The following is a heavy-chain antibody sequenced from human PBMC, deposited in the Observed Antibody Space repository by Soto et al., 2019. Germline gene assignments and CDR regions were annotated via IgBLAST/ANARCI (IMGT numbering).Heavy chain of an antibody. J-gene: IGHJ6*02. CDR3: ARGLRTGNYGMDV. CDR1: GGTFDNYA. CDR2: IIPMFETV. V-gene: IGHV1-69*13. Sequence: SVKVSCKASGGTFDNYAVSWVRQAPGQGLEWMGGIIPMFETVNYAQRFQGRLTIAADESTSTAYMELTSLTSADTAIYFCARGLRTGNYGMDVWGPGTTVTVSS.